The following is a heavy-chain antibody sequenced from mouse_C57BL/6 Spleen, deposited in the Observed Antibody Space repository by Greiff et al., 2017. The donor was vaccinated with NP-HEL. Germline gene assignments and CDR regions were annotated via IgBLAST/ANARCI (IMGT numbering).Heavy chain of an antibody. CDR2: ISYDGSN. Sequence: ESGPGLVKPSQSLSLTCSVTGYSITSGYYWNWIRQFPGNKLEWMGYISYDGSNNYNPSLKNRISITRDTSKNQFFLKLNSVTTEDTATYYCARGGETDWYFDVWGTGTTVTVSS. J-gene: IGHJ1*03. D-gene: IGHD3-2*01. V-gene: IGHV3-6*01. CDR1: GYSITSGYY. CDR3: ARGGETDWYFDV.